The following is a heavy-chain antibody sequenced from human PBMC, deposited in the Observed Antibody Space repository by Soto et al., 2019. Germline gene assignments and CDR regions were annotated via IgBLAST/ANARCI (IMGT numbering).Heavy chain of an antibody. CDR3: AKGHGYGDYLFDY. D-gene: IGHD4-17*01. CDR2: ISGSGGST. J-gene: IGHJ4*02. V-gene: IGHV3-23*01. CDR1: GFTFSSYA. Sequence: PGGSLRLSCAASGFTFSSYAKSWVRQAPGKGLEWVSAISGSGGSTYYADSVKGRFTISRDNSKNTLYLQMNSLRAEDTAVYYCAKGHGYGDYLFDYWGQGTLVTVSS.